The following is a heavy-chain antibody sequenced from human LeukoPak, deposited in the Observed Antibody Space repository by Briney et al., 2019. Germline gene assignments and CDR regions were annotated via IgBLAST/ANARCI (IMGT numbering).Heavy chain of an antibody. CDR3: ARRPTVVTRSHTNWFDP. Sequence: ASVKVSCKASGYTFTGYYMHWVRQAPGQGLEWMGWINPNSGGTNYAQKFQGRVTMTRDTSISTAYMELSRLRSDDTAVYYCARRPTVVTRSHTNWFDPWGQGTLVTVSS. D-gene: IGHD4-23*01. J-gene: IGHJ5*02. CDR2: INPNSGGT. V-gene: IGHV1-2*02. CDR1: GYTFTGYY.